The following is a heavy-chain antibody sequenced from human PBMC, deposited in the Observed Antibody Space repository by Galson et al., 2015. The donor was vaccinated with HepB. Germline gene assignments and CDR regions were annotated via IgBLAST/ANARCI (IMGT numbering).Heavy chain of an antibody. D-gene: IGHD2-15*01. J-gene: IGHJ6*02. V-gene: IGHV3-21*01. CDR2: ISSSSSYI. CDR3: AFPYCSGGSCYAGYYYGMDV. Sequence: SLRLSCAASGFTFSSYSMNWVRQAPGKGLEWVSSISSSSSYIYYADSVTGRFTISRDNAKNSLYLQMNSLRAEDTAVYYCAFPYCSGGSCYAGYYYGMDVWGQGTTVTVSS. CDR1: GFTFSSYS.